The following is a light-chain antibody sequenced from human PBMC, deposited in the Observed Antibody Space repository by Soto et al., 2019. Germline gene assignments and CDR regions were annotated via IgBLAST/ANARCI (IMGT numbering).Light chain of an antibody. CDR1: SSNIGAGY. Sequence: QSVLTHPPSVSGAPGQRVTISCTGSSSNIGAGYVHWYQQLPGTAPKLLIYGNSNRPSGVPDRFSGSKSGTSASLAITGLQAEDEADYYCQSYDSSLSGSVFGGGTKVTVL. V-gene: IGLV1-40*01. J-gene: IGLJ3*02. CDR2: GNS. CDR3: QSYDSSLSGSV.